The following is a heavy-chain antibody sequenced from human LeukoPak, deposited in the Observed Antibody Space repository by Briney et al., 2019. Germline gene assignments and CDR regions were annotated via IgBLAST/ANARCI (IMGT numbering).Heavy chain of an antibody. CDR3: ARDCSGVTFDY. CDR1: GFTFSSYS. Sequence: GGSLRLSCAASGFTFSSYSMNWVRQAPGKGLEWVSSISSSSSYIYYADSVKGRFTISRGNAKNSLYLQMNSLRAEDTAVYYCARDCSGVTFDYWGQGTLVTVSS. J-gene: IGHJ4*02. V-gene: IGHV3-21*01. CDR2: ISSSSSYI. D-gene: IGHD2-15*01.